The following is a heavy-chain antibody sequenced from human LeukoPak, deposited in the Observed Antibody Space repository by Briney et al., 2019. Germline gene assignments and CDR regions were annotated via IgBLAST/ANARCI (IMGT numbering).Heavy chain of an antibody. V-gene: IGHV3-7*01. CDR3: ARGVGSGSYFPSNFDY. J-gene: IGHJ4*02. CDR2: LKQDGSER. D-gene: IGHD3-10*01. Sequence: GESLRLSCAASGFTFSNYWMNWVRQAPGKGLEWVAILKQDGSERYYVDSVEGRFTISRDNAKNSLYLQMNSLRAEDTAVYYCARGVGSGSYFPSNFDYWGRGTLVTVSS. CDR1: GFTFSNYW.